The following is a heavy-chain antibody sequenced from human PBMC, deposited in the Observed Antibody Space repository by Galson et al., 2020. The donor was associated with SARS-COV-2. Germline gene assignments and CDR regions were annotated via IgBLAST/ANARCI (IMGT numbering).Heavy chain of an antibody. CDR1: GFTFSSYA. CDR3: ARDMRAYYDFWSGFTPFDYYYYGMDV. V-gene: IGHV3-30*04. D-gene: IGHD3-3*01. J-gene: IGHJ6*02. CDR2: ISYDGSNK. Sequence: GGSLRLSCAASGFTFSSYAMHWVRQAPGKGLEWVAVISYDGSNKYYADSVKGRFTISRDNSKNTLYLQMNSLRAEDTAVYYCARDMRAYYDFWSGFTPFDYYYYGMDVWGQGTTVTVSS.